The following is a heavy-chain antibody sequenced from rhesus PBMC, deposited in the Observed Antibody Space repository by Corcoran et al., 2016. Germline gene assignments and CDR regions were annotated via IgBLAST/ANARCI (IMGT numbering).Heavy chain of an antibody. D-gene: IGHD6-31*01. Sequence: EVQLVESGGGLAKPGGSLRLSCAASGFTFSSYWMNWARQAPGKGLEWVSAIISGGGSTYTEDSVKVRLTISRDNSKTTLSLQMNSLRAEDTAVYYCAKDVGIAAAGGFDYWGQGVLVTVSS. V-gene: IGHV3S25*01. CDR1: GFTFSSYW. CDR2: IISGGGST. CDR3: AKDVGIAAAGGFDY. J-gene: IGHJ4*01.